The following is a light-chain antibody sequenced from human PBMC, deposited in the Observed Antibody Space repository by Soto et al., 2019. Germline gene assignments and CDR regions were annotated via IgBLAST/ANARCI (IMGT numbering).Light chain of an antibody. CDR1: QDLSSW. J-gene: IGKJ5*01. CDR3: QQPISFPIT. V-gene: IGKV1D-12*01. Sequence: EIQITQSPSSVSASIGDRVTSTCRASQDLSSWLAWYQQKPGKAPKLLISAASSLQSGVPSRFSGSGSGTDFTLTIRSLQPEDFATYYCQQPISFPITFGQGTRLEIK. CDR2: AAS.